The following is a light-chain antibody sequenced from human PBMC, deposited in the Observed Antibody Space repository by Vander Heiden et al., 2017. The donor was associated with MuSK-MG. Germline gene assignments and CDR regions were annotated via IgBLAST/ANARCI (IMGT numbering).Light chain of an antibody. Sequence: IVLTQSPGPLSLSPGERATLSCRASQSVSGNSLAWYQQKPGQAPRLLIYGASSRATGFPDRFSGSGSGTDFTLTISRQEAEDFALYYWQQDTGSPTFGGGTKVEVK. V-gene: IGKV3-20*01. CDR2: GAS. CDR1: QSVSGNS. CDR3: QQDTGSPT. J-gene: IGKJ4*01.